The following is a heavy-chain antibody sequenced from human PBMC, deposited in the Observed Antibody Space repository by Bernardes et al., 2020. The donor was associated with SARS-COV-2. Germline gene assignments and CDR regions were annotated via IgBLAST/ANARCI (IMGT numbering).Heavy chain of an antibody. CDR1: GGSISSSNW. Sequence: SETLSLTCAVSGGSISSSNWWSWVRQPPGKGLEWIGEIYHSGSTNYNPSLKSRVTISVDKSKNQFSLKLSSVTAADTAVYYCVVVPAAMRVNWFDPWGQGTLVTVSS. CDR2: IYHSGST. CDR3: VVVPAAMRVNWFDP. J-gene: IGHJ5*02. D-gene: IGHD2-2*01. V-gene: IGHV4-4*02.